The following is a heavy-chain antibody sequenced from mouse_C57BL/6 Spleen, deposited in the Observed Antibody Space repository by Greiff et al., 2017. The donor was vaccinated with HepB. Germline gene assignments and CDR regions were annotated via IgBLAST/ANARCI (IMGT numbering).Heavy chain of an antibody. J-gene: IGHJ4*01. V-gene: IGHV1-55*01. D-gene: IGHD1-1*01. CDR1: GYTFTSYW. CDR2: IYPGSGST. CDR3: ARGYGSSIYYAMDY. Sequence: QVQLQQPGAELVKPGASVKMSCKASGYTFTSYWITWVKQRPGQGLEWIGDIYPGSGSTNYNEKFKSKATLTVDTSSSTAYMQLSSLTSEDSAVYYCARGYGSSIYYAMDYWGQGTSVTVSS.